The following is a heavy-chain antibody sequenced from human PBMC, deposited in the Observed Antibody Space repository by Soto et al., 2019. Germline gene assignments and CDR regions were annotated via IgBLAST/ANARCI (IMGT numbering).Heavy chain of an antibody. V-gene: IGHV1-3*05. CDR1: GYTFTSYA. D-gene: IGHD6-13*01. J-gene: IGHJ6*02. Sequence: QVQLVQSGAEEKKPGASVKVSCKASGYTFTSYAMHWVRQAPGQRLEWMGWINAGNGNTKYSQKFQARVTLTRDTSASTAYMELSSLRSEDTAVYYCARETGTKYYYYGMDVWGQGTTVTVSS. CDR2: INAGNGNT. CDR3: ARETGTKYYYYGMDV.